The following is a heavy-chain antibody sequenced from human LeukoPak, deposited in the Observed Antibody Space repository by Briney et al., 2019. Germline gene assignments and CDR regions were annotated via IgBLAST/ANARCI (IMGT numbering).Heavy chain of an antibody. CDR2: INPSGGST. D-gene: IGHD6-13*01. J-gene: IGHJ4*02. CDR1: GYTFTSYY. CDR3: AGYEGAYYFDY. Sequence: ASVKVSCKASGYTFTSYYMHWVRQAPGQGLEWMGIINPSGGSTSYAQKFQGRVTMTRDTSTSTVYMELSSLRSEDTAVYYCAGYEGAYYFDYWGQGTLVTVSS. V-gene: IGHV1-46*01.